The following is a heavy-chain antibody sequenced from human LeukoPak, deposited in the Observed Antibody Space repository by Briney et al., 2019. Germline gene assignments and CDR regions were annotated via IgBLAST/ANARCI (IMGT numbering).Heavy chain of an antibody. CDR2: MSPNNGKT. CDR1: GYTCSNYD. Sequence: ASVKVSCKASGYTCSNYDINWVRHAPGQGLVWMGWMSPNNGKTGYAQNFQGRVTMTRDTSISTAYMELRRLRIEDTAVYYCARGPPESSSSDSWGQGTLVTVSS. J-gene: IGHJ4*02. D-gene: IGHD6-13*01. CDR3: ARGPPESSSSDS. V-gene: IGHV1-8*01.